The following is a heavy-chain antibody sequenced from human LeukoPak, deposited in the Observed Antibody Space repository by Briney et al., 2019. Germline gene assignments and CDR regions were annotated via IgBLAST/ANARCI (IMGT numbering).Heavy chain of an antibody. CDR2: INPNSGGT. V-gene: IGHV1-2*02. CDR1: GYTFTGYY. CDR3: ARGGYYDSSGYSYSAFDI. J-gene: IGHJ3*02. D-gene: IGHD3-22*01. Sequence: ASVKVSCKASGYTFTGYYMHWVRQAPGQGLEWMGWINPNSGGTNYAQKFQGRVTMTRDTSISTAYMELSRLRSDDTAVYYCARGGYYDSSGYSYSAFDIWGQGTMVTVSS.